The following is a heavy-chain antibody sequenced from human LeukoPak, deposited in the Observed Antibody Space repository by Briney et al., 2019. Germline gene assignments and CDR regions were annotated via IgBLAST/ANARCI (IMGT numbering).Heavy chain of an antibody. V-gene: IGHV3-33*01. D-gene: IGHD6-13*01. CDR1: GFTFSRYG. CDR2: IWYDGSNE. CDR3: ARGRYSSRSGGYYFDF. J-gene: IGHJ4*02. Sequence: GGSLRLSCAASGFTFSRYGMHWVRQAPGKGLEWVALIWYDGSNEYYADSVKGRFTLSRDNSRNTLYLQMNSLRADDTAVYYCARGRYSSRSGGYYFDFWGQGTLVTVSS.